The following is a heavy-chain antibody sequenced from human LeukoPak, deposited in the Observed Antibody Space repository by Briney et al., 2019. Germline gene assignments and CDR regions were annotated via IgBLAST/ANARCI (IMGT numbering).Heavy chain of an antibody. CDR2: ISAYNGDT. CDR1: GYTFTSYG. J-gene: IGHJ4*02. V-gene: IGHV1-18*01. D-gene: IGHD5-18*01. CDR3: ARDESDTAMVPNPSPFDY. Sequence: GALVKVSCKASGYTFTSYGISWVRQAPGQGLEWMGWISAYNGDTNYAQKLQGRVTMTTDTSTSTAYTELRSLRSDDTAVYYCARDESDTAMVPNPSPFDYWGQGTLVTVSS.